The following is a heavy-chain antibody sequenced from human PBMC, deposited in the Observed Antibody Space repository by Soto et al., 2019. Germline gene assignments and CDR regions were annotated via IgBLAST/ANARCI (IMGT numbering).Heavy chain of an antibody. V-gene: IGHV1-69*13. CDR2: IIPIFGTA. D-gene: IGHD2-2*01. CDR3: AGRYCSSTSCQSRPFDP. J-gene: IGHJ5*02. CDR1: GGTFSSYA. Sequence: ASVKVSCKASGGTFSSYAISWVRQAPGQGLEWMGGIIPIFGTANYAQKFQGRVTITADESTSTAYMELSSLRSEDTAVYYCAGRYCSSTSCQSRPFDPWGQGTLVTVSS.